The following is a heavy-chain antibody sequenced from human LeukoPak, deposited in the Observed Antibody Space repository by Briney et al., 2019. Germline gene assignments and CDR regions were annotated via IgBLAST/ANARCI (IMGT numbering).Heavy chain of an antibody. CDR3: AKSRGSGSRMARGVNFDY. Sequence: PGGSLRLSCAASGFTFSSYSMNWVRQAPGKGLEWVSAISGSGGSTYYADSVKGRFTISRDNSKNTLFLQMNLLRAEDTAIYYCAKSRGSGSRMARGVNFDYWGQGTQVIVSS. J-gene: IGHJ4*02. V-gene: IGHV3-23*01. D-gene: IGHD3-10*01. CDR2: ISGSGGST. CDR1: GFTFSSYS.